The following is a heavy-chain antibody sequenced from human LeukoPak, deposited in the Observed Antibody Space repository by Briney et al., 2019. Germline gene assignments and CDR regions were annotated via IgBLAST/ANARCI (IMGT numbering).Heavy chain of an antibody. D-gene: IGHD2-21*01. Sequence: GASVKVSCKTSGYTFTNYYVHWVRQAPGQGPEWMGWLNPNSGGTNYAQNFQGRVTMTRDTSISTAYMELSRLRSDDTAIYYCARVPWCGGYYSNWFDPWGQGTLVTVSS. V-gene: IGHV1-2*02. CDR2: LNPNSGGT. CDR3: ARVPWCGGYYSNWFDP. J-gene: IGHJ5*02. CDR1: GYTFTNYY.